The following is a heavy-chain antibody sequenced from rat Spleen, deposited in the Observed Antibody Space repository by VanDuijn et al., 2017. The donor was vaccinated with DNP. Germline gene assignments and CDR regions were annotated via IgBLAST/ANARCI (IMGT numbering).Heavy chain of an antibody. D-gene: IGHD1-4*01. CDR2: ISYVGSST. CDR1: GFTFSDYN. Sequence: EVQLVESGGGLVQPGRSLKLSCAASGFTFSDYNMAWVRQAPKKGLEWVAYISYVGSSTYNGDSVKGRFTVSRDNAKSTLYLQMNSLRSEDTATYYCARGNYPGINTFDYWGQGVMVTVSS. J-gene: IGHJ2*01. V-gene: IGHV5-22*01. CDR3: ARGNYPGINTFDY.